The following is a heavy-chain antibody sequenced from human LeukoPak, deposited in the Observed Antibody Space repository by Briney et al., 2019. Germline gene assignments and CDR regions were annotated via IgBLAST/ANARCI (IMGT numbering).Heavy chain of an antibody. CDR2: IGSASSYV. D-gene: IGHD3-16*02. Sequence: GGSLRLSCAASGITFKNYNMNWVRQAPGKGLEWVAFIGSASSYVFYADSVKGRFTISRDNAKNSMYLQMNSLRIEDTALYYCSKDISAGGLDVWGPGTPVTVSS. V-gene: IGHV3-21*04. J-gene: IGHJ6*02. CDR1: GITFKNYN. CDR3: SKDISAGGLDV.